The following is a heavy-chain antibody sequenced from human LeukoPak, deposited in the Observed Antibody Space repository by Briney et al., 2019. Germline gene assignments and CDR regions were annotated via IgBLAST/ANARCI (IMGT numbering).Heavy chain of an antibody. CDR2: IIPIFGTA. CDR1: GGTFSSYA. Sequence: SVKVSCKASGGTFSSYAISWVRQAPGQGLEWMGGIIPIFGTANYAQKFQGRVTITTDESTSTSYMELSSLRSEDTAVYYCASTVPLTDGYCSGGSCYSVLDVWGKGTTVTVSS. CDR3: ASTVPLTDGYCSGGSCYSVLDV. D-gene: IGHD2-15*01. J-gene: IGHJ6*04. V-gene: IGHV1-69*05.